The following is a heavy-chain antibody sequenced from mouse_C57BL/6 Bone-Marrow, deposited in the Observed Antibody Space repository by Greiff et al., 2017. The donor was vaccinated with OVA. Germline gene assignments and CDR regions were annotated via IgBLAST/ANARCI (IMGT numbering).Heavy chain of an antibody. Sequence: EVKLQESGGGLVQPGGSLKLSCAASGFTFSDYYMYWVRQTPEKRLEWVAYISNGGGSTYYPDTVKGRFTISRDNAKNTLYLQMSRLKSEDTAMYYCARHGIYYGSSSGGFAYWGQGTLVTVSA. CDR2: ISNGGGST. CDR1: GFTFSDYY. D-gene: IGHD1-1*01. CDR3: ARHGIYYGSSSGGFAY. V-gene: IGHV5-12*01. J-gene: IGHJ3*01.